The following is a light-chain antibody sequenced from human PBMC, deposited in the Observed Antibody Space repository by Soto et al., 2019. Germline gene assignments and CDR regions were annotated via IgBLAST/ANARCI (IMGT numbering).Light chain of an antibody. J-gene: IGKJ2*01. CDR3: QQYSGSPYT. CDR2: AAS. CDR1: QNVAGNH. V-gene: IGKV3-20*01. Sequence: EVALTQSPGTLSLSPGERATLSCRASQNVAGNHLAWYQQKPGQALRLLIFAASARPGGIPDRFSGSGSGTDVTLTISRLEPEDFAVYYCQQYSGSPYTFGQGTKLEIK.